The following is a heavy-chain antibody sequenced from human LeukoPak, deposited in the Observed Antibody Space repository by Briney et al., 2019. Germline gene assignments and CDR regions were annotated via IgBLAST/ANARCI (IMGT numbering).Heavy chain of an antibody. V-gene: IGHV1-18*01. CDR2: ISAYNANT. Sequence: ASVKVSCKASGYTFNCYGISWVRRAPGQGLEWMGWISAYNANTNYAQKLQGRVTMTTDTSTSTAHMELRSLRSDDTAVYYCARFTSLDVYAFDIWGQGTMVTVSS. CDR1: GYTFNCYG. CDR3: ARFTSLDVYAFDI. J-gene: IGHJ3*02. D-gene: IGHD1-1*01.